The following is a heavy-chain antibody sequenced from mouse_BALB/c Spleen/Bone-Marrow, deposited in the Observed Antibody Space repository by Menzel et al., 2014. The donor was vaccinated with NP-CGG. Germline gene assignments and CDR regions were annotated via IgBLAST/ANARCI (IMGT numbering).Heavy chain of an antibody. V-gene: IGHV1-7*01. CDR3: ARQITTVDYAMDY. J-gene: IGHJ4*01. Sequence: SGAELAKPGASVKMSCKASGYTLTSYWMHWVKQRPGQGLEWIGYINPSTGYTEYNQKFKDKATLTADKSSSTAYMQLSSLTSEDSAVYYCARQITTVDYAMDYWGQGTSVTVSS. D-gene: IGHD1-1*01. CDR2: INPSTGYT. CDR1: GYTLTSYW.